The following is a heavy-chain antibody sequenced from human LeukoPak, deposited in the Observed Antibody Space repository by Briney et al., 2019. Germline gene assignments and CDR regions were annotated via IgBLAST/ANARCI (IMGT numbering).Heavy chain of an antibody. CDR2: ISGSGDST. D-gene: IGHD3-22*01. J-gene: IGHJ3*02. CDR1: GFTFSSYW. Sequence: GGSLRLSCAASGFTFSSYWMNWARQAPGKGLEWVSGISGSGDSTYYADSVKGRFTISRDNSKNTMYVQMNSLRADDTAVYYCAKLGSSGHPGAFDIWGQGTMVTVSS. CDR3: AKLGSSGHPGAFDI. V-gene: IGHV3-23*01.